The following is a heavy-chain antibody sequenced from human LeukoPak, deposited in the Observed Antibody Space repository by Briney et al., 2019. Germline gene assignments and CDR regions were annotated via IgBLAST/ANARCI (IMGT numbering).Heavy chain of an antibody. CDR2: INHSGST. D-gene: IGHD5-18*01. Sequence: SETLSLTCAVYGGSFSGYYWSWIRQPPGKGLEWIGEINHSGSTNYNPSLKSRVTISVDTSKNQFSLKLSSVTAADTAVYYCARDRIQLWSARGFDPWGQGTLVTVSS. V-gene: IGHV4-34*01. CDR3: ARDRIQLWSARGFDP. CDR1: GGSFSGYY. J-gene: IGHJ5*02.